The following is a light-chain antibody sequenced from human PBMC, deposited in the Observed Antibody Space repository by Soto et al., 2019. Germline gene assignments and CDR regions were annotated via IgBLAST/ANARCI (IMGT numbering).Light chain of an antibody. J-gene: IGLJ2*01. Sequence: QSVLTQSPSASASLGASVKLTCTLSSGHSTHAIAWHQQQPEKGPRYLMNLNSDGRHTKGDGIPDRFSGSSSGTERYLTISSLQSEDEADYYCQTWGTGLLVFGGGTKLTVL. CDR3: QTWGTGLLV. CDR1: SGHSTHA. V-gene: IGLV4-69*01. CDR2: LNSDGRH.